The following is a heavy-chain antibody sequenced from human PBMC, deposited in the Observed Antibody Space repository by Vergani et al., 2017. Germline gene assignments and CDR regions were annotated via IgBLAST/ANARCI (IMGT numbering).Heavy chain of an antibody. J-gene: IGHJ6*02. CDR1: GGTFSSYT. CDR3: ARPGGDYSSPNPPLWDPYYYYYGMDV. Sequence: QVQLVQSGAEVKKPGSSVKVSCKASGGTFSSYTISWVRQAPGQGLEWMGRIIPILGIANYAQKFQGRVTITADKSTSTAYMELSSLRSEDTAVYYCARPGGDYSSPNPPLWDPYYYYYGMDVWGQGTTVTVSS. V-gene: IGHV1-69*02. CDR2: IIPILGIA. D-gene: IGHD4-17*01.